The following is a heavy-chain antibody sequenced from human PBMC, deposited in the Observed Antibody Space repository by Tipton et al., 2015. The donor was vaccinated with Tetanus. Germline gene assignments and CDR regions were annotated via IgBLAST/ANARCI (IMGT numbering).Heavy chain of an antibody. V-gene: IGHV3-74*01. D-gene: IGHD1-26*01. CDR1: GLAFSSYW. CDR2: INSDGSST. J-gene: IGHJ4*02. CDR3: ARPLGDSGSYIFDY. Sequence: SLRLSCAASGLAFSSYWMHWVRQAPGKGLVWVSRINSDGSSTSYADSVKGRFTISRDNAKNTLYLQMNSLRAEDTAVYYCARPLGDSGSYIFDYWGQGTLVTVSS.